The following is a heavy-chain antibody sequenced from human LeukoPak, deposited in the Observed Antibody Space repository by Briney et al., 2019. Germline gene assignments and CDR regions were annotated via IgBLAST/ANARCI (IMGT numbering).Heavy chain of an antibody. CDR2: IYPGDSDT. V-gene: IGHV5-51*01. CDR1: GYSFTSYW. J-gene: IGHJ3*02. D-gene: IGHD4-11*01. Sequence: GESLQISCKGSGYSFTSYWIGWVRQMPGKGLEWMGIIYPGDSDTRYSPSFQGQVTISADKSISTAYLQWSSLKASDTAMYYCARHLRITVTTKIVAAFDIWGQGTMVTVSS. CDR3: ARHLRITVTTKIVAAFDI.